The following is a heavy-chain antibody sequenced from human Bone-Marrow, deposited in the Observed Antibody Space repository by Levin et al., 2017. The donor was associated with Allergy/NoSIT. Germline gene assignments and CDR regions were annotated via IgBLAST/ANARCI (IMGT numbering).Heavy chain of an antibody. Sequence: PGGSLRLSCAASGFAFSDYYMRWIRQAPGKGLECVSHISSSDNSIEYADSVKGRFTISRDNAKNSLYLQMNSLRAEDTAVYYCARMRPDDYYYYYMDGWGKGTTVTVSS. CDR3: ARMRPDDYYYYYMDG. V-gene: IGHV3-11*01. CDR1: GFAFSDYY. J-gene: IGHJ6*03. CDR2: ISSSDNSI.